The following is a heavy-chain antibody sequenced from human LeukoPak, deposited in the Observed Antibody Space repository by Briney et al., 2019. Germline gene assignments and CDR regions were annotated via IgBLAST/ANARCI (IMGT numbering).Heavy chain of an antibody. CDR1: GFAFSSYG. J-gene: IGHJ4*02. D-gene: IGHD2-15*01. Sequence: PGGSQRLSCAASGFAFSSYGMHWVRQAPGKGLEWVAFIRHDASYKYYADSVKGRFTISRDNSKNTMYVQMNSLRAEDTALYYCAKDYTGGSLDYWGQGTLVTVSS. V-gene: IGHV3-30*02. CDR3: AKDYTGGSLDY. CDR2: IRHDASYK.